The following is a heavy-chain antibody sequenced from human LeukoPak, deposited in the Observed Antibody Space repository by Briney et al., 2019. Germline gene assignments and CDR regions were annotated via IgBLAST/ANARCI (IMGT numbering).Heavy chain of an antibody. V-gene: IGHV3-30*18. CDR2: ISYDGTNK. J-gene: IGHJ4*02. CDR1: GFTFSSYG. CDR3: AKDPYYYGSGSPSHFDY. D-gene: IGHD3-10*01. Sequence: GSLRLSCAASGFTFSSYGMHWVRQAPGKGLEWVAVISYDGTNKYYADSVKGRFTISRDNSKNTLYLQMNSLRAEDTAVYYCAKDPYYYGSGSPSHFDYWGQGTLVTVSS.